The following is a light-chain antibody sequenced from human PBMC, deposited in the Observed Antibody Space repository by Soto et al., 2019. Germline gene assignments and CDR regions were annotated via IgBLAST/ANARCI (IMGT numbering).Light chain of an antibody. Sequence: DIGMTQTPDSLAVSLGERATINCQSSHSVLYSTNNKNYLAWYQQSPGQPPKLLISCASTRESAVPDRYSGSRSGTDLTLNITSLQAQAVAVYYCKQHESPPTTFGKGTKLAIK. CDR1: HSVLYSTNNKNY. J-gene: IGKJ2*01. CDR2: CAS. V-gene: IGKV4-1*01. CDR3: KQHESPPTT.